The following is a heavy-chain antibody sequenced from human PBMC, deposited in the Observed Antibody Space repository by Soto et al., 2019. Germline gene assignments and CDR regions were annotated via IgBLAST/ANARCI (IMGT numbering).Heavy chain of an antibody. V-gene: IGHV3-74*01. CDR3: ASSLLTPFDY. CDR2: INSDGSST. D-gene: IGHD7-27*01. J-gene: IGHJ4*02. CDR1: GFTFNSYW. Sequence: GVLRLSFAASGFTFNSYWIHWVRQAPGKGLVWVSRINSDGSSTSYADSVKGRFTISRDNAKNTLYLQMNSLRAEDTAVYYCASSLLTPFDYWGQGTLVTVSS.